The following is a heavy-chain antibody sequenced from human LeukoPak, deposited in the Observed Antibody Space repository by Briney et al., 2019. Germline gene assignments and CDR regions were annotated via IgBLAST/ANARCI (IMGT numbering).Heavy chain of an antibody. CDR1: GGSISSYY. J-gene: IGHJ4*02. Sequence: SETLSLTCTVSGGSISSYYWSWIRQPPGKGLEWIGYIYYSGSTNYNPSLKSRVTISVDTFKNQFSLKLSSVTAADTAVYYCASSPIWSGYYGLDYWGQGTLVTVSS. CDR3: ASSPIWSGYYGLDY. CDR2: IYYSGST. D-gene: IGHD3-3*01. V-gene: IGHV4-59*01.